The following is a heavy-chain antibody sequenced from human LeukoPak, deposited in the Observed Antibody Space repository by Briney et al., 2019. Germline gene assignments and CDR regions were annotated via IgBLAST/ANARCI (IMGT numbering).Heavy chain of an antibody. CDR1: GFTLSNSE. V-gene: IGHV3-48*03. CDR2: ISTSSSYI. CDR3: AELGITMIGGV. D-gene: IGHD3-10*02. Sequence: GGSLRLSCAASGFTLSNSEMDWVRQAPGKGLEWVSSISTSSSYIHYADSVKGRFTISRDNAKNSLYLQMNSLRAEDTAVYYCAELGITMIGGVWGKGTTVTISS. J-gene: IGHJ6*04.